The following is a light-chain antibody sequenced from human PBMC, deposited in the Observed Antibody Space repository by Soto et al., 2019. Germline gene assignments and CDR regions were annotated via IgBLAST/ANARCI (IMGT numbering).Light chain of an antibody. CDR3: CSYAANFILV. CDR1: SSDVGGYNY. V-gene: IGLV2-11*01. J-gene: IGLJ2*01. Sequence: QSALTQPRSVSGSPGQSLTISCTGASSDVGGYNYVSWYQQYPGKAPKLMIYDVTKRPSGVPDRFSGSKSGNTASLTISGLQAADEADYYCCSYAANFILVFGGGTKLTVL. CDR2: DVT.